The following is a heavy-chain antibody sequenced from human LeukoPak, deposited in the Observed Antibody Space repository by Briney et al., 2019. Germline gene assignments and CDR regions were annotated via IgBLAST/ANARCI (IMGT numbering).Heavy chain of an antibody. D-gene: IGHD3-10*01. J-gene: IGHJ4*02. CDR1: GFTFSHYA. CDR3: AKYGSGSYYPYDY. V-gene: IGHV3-33*06. Sequence: GTSLRLSCAASGFTFSHYAMHWVRQAPGKGLEWVAVIWYDGSHDTYTDSVKGRFTISRDNSKNTLHLQMNSLRAEDTAVYYCAKYGSGSYYPYDYWGQGTLVIVSS. CDR2: IWYDGSHD.